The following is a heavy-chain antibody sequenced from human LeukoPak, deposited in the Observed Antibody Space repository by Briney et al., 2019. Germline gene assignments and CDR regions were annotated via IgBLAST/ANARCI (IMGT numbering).Heavy chain of an antibody. CDR2: ISSNSRYI. CDR1: GFTFSTYS. J-gene: IGHJ4*02. D-gene: IGHD6-13*01. V-gene: IGHV3-21*06. Sequence: GGSLRLSCAASGFTFSTYSMNWVRQVPGKGLEWVSSISSNSRYIYYADSMRGRFTISRDNAKNSLYLQVSSLKPEDTAVYYCARVAEAAAFDSWGQGTLVTVSS. CDR3: ARVAEAAAFDS.